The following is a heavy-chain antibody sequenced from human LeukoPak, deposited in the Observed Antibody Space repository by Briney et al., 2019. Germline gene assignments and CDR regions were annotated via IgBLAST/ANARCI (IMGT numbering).Heavy chain of an antibody. CDR1: GFTFSSYS. CDR2: ISSSSYI. V-gene: IGHV3-21*01. D-gene: IGHD2-15*01. J-gene: IGHJ4*02. Sequence: GGSLRLSCAASGFTFSSYSMNWVRQAPGKGLEWVSSISSSSYIYYADSVKGRFTISRDNAKNSLYLQMNSLRAEDTAVYYCARDVGYCSGGSCYYFDYWGQGTLVTVSS. CDR3: ARDVGYCSGGSCYYFDY.